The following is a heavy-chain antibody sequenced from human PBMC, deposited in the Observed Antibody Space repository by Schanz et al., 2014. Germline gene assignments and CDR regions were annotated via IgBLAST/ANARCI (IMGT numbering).Heavy chain of an antibody. Sequence: VQVVESGGGLVQPGGSLRLSCTASGFNSDDYAMHWVRQAPGKGLEWVAVIWYDGSNKYYADSVKGRFTISRDNSKNTLFLQMNSLRAEDTAVYYCARDGYSVVVISPTESFDIWGQGTMVTVSP. CDR2: IWYDGSNK. V-gene: IGHV3-33*08. D-gene: IGHD2-21*01. J-gene: IGHJ3*02. CDR3: ARDGYSVVVISPTESFDI. CDR1: GFNSDDYA.